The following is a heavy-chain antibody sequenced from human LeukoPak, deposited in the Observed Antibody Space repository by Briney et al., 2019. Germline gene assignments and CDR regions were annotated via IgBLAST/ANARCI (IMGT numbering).Heavy chain of an antibody. CDR2: IHTSGST. V-gene: IGHV4-4*07. D-gene: IGHD1-26*01. J-gene: IGHJ3*02. CDR3: ARDNRVGATRRSAFDI. Sequence: SETLSLTCTVSGGSISSYYWSWIRQPAGKGLEWIGRIHTSGSTNYNPSLKSRVTMSVDTSKNQFSLKLSSVTAADTAVYYCARDNRVGATRRSAFDIWGQGTMVTVSS. CDR1: GGSISSYY.